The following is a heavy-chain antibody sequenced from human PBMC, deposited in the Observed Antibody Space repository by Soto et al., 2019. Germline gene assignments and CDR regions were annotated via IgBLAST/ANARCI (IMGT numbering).Heavy chain of an antibody. V-gene: IGHV3-33*01. D-gene: IGHD3-22*01. J-gene: IGHJ4*02. CDR2: IWNDGSDK. CDR3: ARLTSINYYDSSGYYGAFDY. Sequence: GGSLRLSCAASGFTFSSYVMHWVRQAPGKGLEWVAVIWNDGSDKYYADSVKGRFAISRDNSKNTLYLHMNSLRGEDTAVYYCARLTSINYYDSSGYYGAFDYWGQGTLVTVSS. CDR1: GFTFSSYV.